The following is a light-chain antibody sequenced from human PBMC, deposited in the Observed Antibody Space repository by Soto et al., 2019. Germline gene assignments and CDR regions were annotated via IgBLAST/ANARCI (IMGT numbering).Light chain of an antibody. J-gene: IGKJ1*01. CDR1: QTISSW. Sequence: DIPMTQSPSTLSGSVGDRVTITCRASQTISSWLAWYQQKPGKAPKLLIYKASTLKSGVPSRFSGSGSGTEFTLTISSLQPDDFAPYYCQHYNSYLEAFGQGTKVEL. V-gene: IGKV1-5*03. CDR3: QHYNSYLEA. CDR2: KAS.